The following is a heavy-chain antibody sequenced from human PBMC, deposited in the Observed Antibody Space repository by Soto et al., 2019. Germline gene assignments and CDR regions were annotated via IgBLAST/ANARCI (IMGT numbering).Heavy chain of an antibody. CDR3: ARNYYYSYYWFDP. Sequence: SQTLSLTCAISGDSVSSNSAAWNWIRQSPSRGLEWLGRTYYRSRWYNDYAVSVKSRITVNPDTSKNQFSLHLNSVTPEDTAVYYCARNYYYSYYWFDPWGQGTLVTVSS. CDR2: TYYRSRWYN. V-gene: IGHV6-1*01. D-gene: IGHD3-22*01. CDR1: GDSVSSNSAA. J-gene: IGHJ5*02.